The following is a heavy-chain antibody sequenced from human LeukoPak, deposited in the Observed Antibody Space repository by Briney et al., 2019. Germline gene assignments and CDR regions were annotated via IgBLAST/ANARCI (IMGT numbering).Heavy chain of an antibody. Sequence: PGGSLRPSCAASGFTFRSYGMHGVRQPPGKGLEWVAVIWYDGSNKYYADSVKGRFTISRDNSMNTLYLQMNSLRAEDTAVYYCAREQYSGSDYPVLAYWGQGTLVTVSS. D-gene: IGHD1-26*01. CDR2: IWYDGSNK. V-gene: IGHV3-33*01. J-gene: IGHJ4*02. CDR1: GFTFRSYG. CDR3: AREQYSGSDYPVLAY.